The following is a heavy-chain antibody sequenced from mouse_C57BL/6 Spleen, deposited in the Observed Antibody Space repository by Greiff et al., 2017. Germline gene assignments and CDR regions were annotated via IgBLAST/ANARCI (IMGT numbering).Heavy chain of an antibody. D-gene: IGHD2-5*01. CDR3: ARAYSNYFGYFDV. CDR1: GYSITSGYY. CDR2: ISYDGSN. J-gene: IGHJ1*03. V-gene: IGHV3-6*01. Sequence: VQLKESGPGLVKPSQSLSLTCSVTGYSITSGYYWNWIRQFPGNKLEWMGYISYDGSNNYNPSLKNRISITRDTSKNQFFLKLNSVTTEDTATYYCARAYSNYFGYFDVWGTGTTVTVSS.